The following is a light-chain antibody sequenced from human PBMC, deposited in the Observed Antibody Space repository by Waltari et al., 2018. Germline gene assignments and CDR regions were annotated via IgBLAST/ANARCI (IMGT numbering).Light chain of an antibody. V-gene: IGLV2-23*03. CDR1: SSDVGSNNL. Sequence: QSALTQPASVSGSPGQSIPIPCTGTSSDVGSNNLVSWYQQHPGQAPKVVIYEGRERPSGISNRFSGSKSGITASLTISGLQPEDEADYYCCSYAGSGTFVVFGGGTKLTVL. CDR3: CSYAGSGTFVV. J-gene: IGLJ2*01. CDR2: EGR.